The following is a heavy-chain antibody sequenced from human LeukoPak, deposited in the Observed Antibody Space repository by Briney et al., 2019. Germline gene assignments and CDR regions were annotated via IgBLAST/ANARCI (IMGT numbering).Heavy chain of an antibody. CDR1: GFTFSSYS. J-gene: IGHJ3*02. D-gene: IGHD6-13*01. CDR2: ISSSSSYI. CDR3: ARSFRLDAFDI. Sequence: GGSLRLSCAASGFTFSSYSMNWVRQAPGKGLEWVPSISSSSSYIYYADSVKGRFTISRDNAKNSLYLQMNSLRAEDTAVYYCARSFRLDAFDIWGQGTMVTVSS. V-gene: IGHV3-21*01.